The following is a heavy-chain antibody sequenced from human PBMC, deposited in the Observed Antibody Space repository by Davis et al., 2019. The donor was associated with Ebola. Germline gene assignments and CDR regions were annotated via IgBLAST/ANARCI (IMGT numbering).Heavy chain of an antibody. CDR1: GFTFSSYA. V-gene: IGHV3-23*01. Sequence: GESLKISCAASGFTFSSYAMSWVRQAPGKGLEWVSAISGSGGSTYYADSVKGRFTISRDNSKNTLSLQMNSLRAEDTAVYHCAKRNMAVAGTTLDYWGQGTLVTVSS. CDR2: ISGSGGST. J-gene: IGHJ4*02. CDR3: AKRNMAVAGTTLDY. D-gene: IGHD6-19*01.